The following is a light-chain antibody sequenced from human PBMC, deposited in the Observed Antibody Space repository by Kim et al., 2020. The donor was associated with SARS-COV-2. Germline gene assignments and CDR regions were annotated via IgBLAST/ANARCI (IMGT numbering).Light chain of an antibody. J-gene: IGLJ3*02. Sequence: GKTVTISCTGSSGSIASNYVQWYQQRPGSAPTTVIYEDNQRPSGVPDRFSGSIDSSSNSASLTISGLKTEYEADYYCQSYDSSNQVFGGGTQLTVL. CDR2: EDN. CDR3: QSYDSSNQV. CDR1: SGSIASNY. V-gene: IGLV6-57*02.